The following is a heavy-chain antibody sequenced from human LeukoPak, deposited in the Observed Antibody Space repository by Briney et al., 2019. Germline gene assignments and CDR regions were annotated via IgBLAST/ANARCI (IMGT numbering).Heavy chain of an antibody. J-gene: IGHJ4*02. CDR1: GGSISSYY. CDR3: ARDPPNYYDSSGYFDY. V-gene: IGHV4-4*07. CDR2: IYTSGST. Sequence: SETLSLTCTVSGGSISSYYWSWIRQPAGKGLEWIGRIYTSGSTNYNPSLKSRVTMSVDTSKNQFSLKLSSVTAVDTAVYYCARDPPNYYDSSGYFDYWGQGTLVTVSS. D-gene: IGHD3-22*01.